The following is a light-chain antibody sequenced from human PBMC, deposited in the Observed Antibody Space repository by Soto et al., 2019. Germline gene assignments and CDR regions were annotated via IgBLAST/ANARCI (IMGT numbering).Light chain of an antibody. J-gene: IGKJ4*01. Sequence: EIVLTQSPGTLSLSPGERATLSCRASQSVSSSYLAWYQQKPGQAPRLLIHSASTRAPGIPARFSGSGSGTEFTLTISSLQSEDFAVYYCQQYNKWPPVTFGGGTKVDI. CDR1: QSVSSSY. CDR3: QQYNKWPPVT. CDR2: SAS. V-gene: IGKV3-15*01.